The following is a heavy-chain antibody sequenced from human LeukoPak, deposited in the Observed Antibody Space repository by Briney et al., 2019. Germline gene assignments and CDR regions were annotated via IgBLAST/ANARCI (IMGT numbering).Heavy chain of an antibody. D-gene: IGHD3-22*01. CDR3: AKGYYDSTGYPLRPSFDY. CDR1: GFTFSGYA. CDR2: IGVSGGST. Sequence: GGSLRLSCAASGFTFSGYAMTWVRQAPGKGLEWVSTIGVSGGSTFYADSVKGRFTNSRDNSKNALYLQMDSLRVEDTAVYYCAKGYYDSTGYPLRPSFDYWGQGTLVTVSS. J-gene: IGHJ4*02. V-gene: IGHV3-23*01.